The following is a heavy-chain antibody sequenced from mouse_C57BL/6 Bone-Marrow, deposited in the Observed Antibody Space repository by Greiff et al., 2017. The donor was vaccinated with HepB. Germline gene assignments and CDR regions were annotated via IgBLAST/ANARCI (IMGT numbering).Heavy chain of an antibody. Sequence: QVQLQQSGPGLVQPSQSLSITCTVSGFSLTSYGVHWVRQSPGKGLEWLGVIWSGGSTDYNAAFISRLSIIKDNSKSQVFFKMNSLQADDTAIYYCARLITSYAMDYWGQGTSVTVSS. CDR3: ARLITSYAMDY. J-gene: IGHJ4*01. D-gene: IGHD2-4*01. CDR2: IWSGGST. V-gene: IGHV2-2*01. CDR1: GFSLTSYG.